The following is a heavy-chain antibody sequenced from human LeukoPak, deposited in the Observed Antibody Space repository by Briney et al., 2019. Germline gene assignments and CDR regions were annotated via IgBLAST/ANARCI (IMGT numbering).Heavy chain of an antibody. CDR1: GFTFSSYA. CDR3: AKDMAYFEYSYGFLQHPYFQH. CDR2: ISGSGGST. D-gene: IGHD5-18*01. Sequence: PGGSLRLSCAASGFTFSSYAMSWVRQAPGKGLGWVSAISGSGGSTYYADSVKGRFTISRDNSKNTLYLQMNSLRAEDTAVYYCAKDMAYFEYSYGFLQHPYFQHWGQGTLVTVSS. J-gene: IGHJ1*01. V-gene: IGHV3-23*01.